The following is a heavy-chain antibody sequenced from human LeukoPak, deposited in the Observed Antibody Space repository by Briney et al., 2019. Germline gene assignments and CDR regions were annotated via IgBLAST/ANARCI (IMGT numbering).Heavy chain of an antibody. CDR2: IIPIFGIA. V-gene: IGHV1-69*04. J-gene: IGHJ4*02. D-gene: IGHD3-3*01. CDR3: ASQYYDFWY. Sequence: SVKVSCKASGGTFSSYAISWVRQAPGPGLEWMGRIIPIFGIANYAQKFQGRVTITADKSTSTAYMELSSLRSEDTAVYYCASQYYDFWYWGQGTLVTVSS. CDR1: GGTFSSYA.